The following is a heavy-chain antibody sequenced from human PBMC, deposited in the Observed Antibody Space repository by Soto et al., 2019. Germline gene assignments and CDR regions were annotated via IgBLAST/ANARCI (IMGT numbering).Heavy chain of an antibody. CDR3: TSLSPGYCSSTSCSDY. V-gene: IGHV3-73*01. J-gene: IGHJ4*02. Sequence: PGGSLRLSCAASGFTFSGSAMHWVRQASGKGLEWVGRIRSKANSYATAYAASVKGRFTISRDDSKNTAYLQMNSPKTEDTAVYYCTSLSPGYCSSTSCSDYWGQGTLVTVSS. D-gene: IGHD2-2*01. CDR2: IRSKANSYAT. CDR1: GFTFSGSA.